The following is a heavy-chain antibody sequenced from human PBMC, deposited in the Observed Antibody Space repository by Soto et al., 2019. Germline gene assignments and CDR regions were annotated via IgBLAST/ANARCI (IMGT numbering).Heavy chain of an antibody. Sequence: QLQLQESGPGLVKPSETLSLTCSVSGGSISNSSYLWGWVRQPPGKGLQWIGSVSHIGSTNYNPSLQSRLTISVGTSNTHSSLRLDSVTAADMAVYYCSRIAVSGPRTGFDYWGQGILVTVSS. CDR2: VSHIGST. J-gene: IGHJ4*02. CDR1: GGSISNSSYL. D-gene: IGHD6-19*01. V-gene: IGHV4-39*02. CDR3: SRIAVSGPRTGFDY.